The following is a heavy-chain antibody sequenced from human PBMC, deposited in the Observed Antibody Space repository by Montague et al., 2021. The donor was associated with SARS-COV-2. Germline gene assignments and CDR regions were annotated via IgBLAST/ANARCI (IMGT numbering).Heavy chain of an antibody. CDR1: GFSLSTSGMC. CDR3: ARTYYDILTGRDYGMDV. V-gene: IGHV2-70*11. CDR2: IDWDDGK. Sequence: PALVKPTQTLTLTCTFSGFSLSTSGMCVSWIRQPPGKALEWLARIDWDDGKYYSTSLKTRLTISKDTSKNQVVLTITNMDPVDTATYYCARTYYDILTGRDYGMDVWGQGTTVTVSS. J-gene: IGHJ6*02. D-gene: IGHD3-9*01.